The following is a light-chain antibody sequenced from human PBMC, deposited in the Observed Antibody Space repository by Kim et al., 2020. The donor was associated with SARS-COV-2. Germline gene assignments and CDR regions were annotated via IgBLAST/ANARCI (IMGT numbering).Light chain of an antibody. J-gene: IGKJ1*01. CDR2: GTS. V-gene: IGKV3-20*01. Sequence: SPGETATLSCRASQSVSSSYLAWYQQKPGQAPRFVMYGTSGRATGIPDRFSGSGSGTEFTLTISRLEPEDFAVYYCQQYGSLPRTFGQGTKVDIK. CDR3: QQYGSLPRT. CDR1: QSVSSSY.